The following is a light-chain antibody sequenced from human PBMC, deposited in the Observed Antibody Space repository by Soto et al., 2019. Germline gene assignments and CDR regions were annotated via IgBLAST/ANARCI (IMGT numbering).Light chain of an antibody. J-gene: IGLJ3*02. CDR2: GNT. CDR3: ESYDSILSGSR. Sequence: QSVLTQPPSVSGAPGQRVTISCTGSSSNIGAGYGVNWYQQLPGTAPKLLIYGNTNRPSGVPDRISGSKSGTSASLAITGLQAEDEADYYCESYDSILSGSRFGGGTKVTVL. V-gene: IGLV1-40*01. CDR1: SSNIGAGYG.